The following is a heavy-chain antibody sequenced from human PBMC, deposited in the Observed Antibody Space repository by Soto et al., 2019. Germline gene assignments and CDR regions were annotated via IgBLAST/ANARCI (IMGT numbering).Heavy chain of an antibody. D-gene: IGHD6-19*01. V-gene: IGHV4-59*08. CDR3: ARLFAVAGTLRRDY. J-gene: IGHJ4*02. CDR1: GGSISSYY. CDR2: IYDSGST. Sequence: SETLSLTCRVSGGSISSYYWSWIRQPPGKGLEWIGYIYDSGSTNYNPSLKSRVTISVDTSKNQFSLKLSSVTAADTAVYYCARLFAVAGTLRRDYWGQGSLLTVS.